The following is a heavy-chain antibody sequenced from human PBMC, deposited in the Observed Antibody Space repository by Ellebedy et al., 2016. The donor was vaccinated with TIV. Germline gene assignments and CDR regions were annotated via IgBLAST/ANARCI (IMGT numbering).Heavy chain of an antibody. V-gene: IGHV3-30*02. D-gene: IGHD3-16*01. CDR2: VRSDGTTK. Sequence: PGGSLRLSCATSGFSVSGMHWVRQAPGQGLEWVAFVRSDGTTKYYIDSVQGRFTISRDSSKNTLDLQMNSLRAEDTGVYYCVKGAYPVPTVMAVWGQGTMVTVSS. J-gene: IGHJ6*02. CDR1: GFSVSG. CDR3: VKGAYPVPTVMAV.